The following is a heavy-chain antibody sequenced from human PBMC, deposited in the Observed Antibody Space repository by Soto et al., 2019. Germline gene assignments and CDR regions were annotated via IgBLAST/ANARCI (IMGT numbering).Heavy chain of an antibody. Sequence: GGPLRLSCAASGFTFSNYWMSWVRQAPGKGLEWVANIKQDGSEKYYVDSVKGRFTISRDNAKNSLYLHMNSLRAEDTAVYYCARGSSSSWYYFDYWGQGTLVTVSS. V-gene: IGHV3-7*05. CDR2: IKQDGSEK. CDR1: GFTFSNYW. D-gene: IGHD6-13*01. CDR3: ARGSSSSWYYFDY. J-gene: IGHJ4*02.